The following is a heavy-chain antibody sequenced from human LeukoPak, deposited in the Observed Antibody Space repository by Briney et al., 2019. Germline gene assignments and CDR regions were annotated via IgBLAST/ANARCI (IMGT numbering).Heavy chain of an antibody. CDR3: ARDLSLLGAFDI. CDR1: GYSISSGYY. Sequence: NPSETLSLTCTVSGYSISSGYYWGWIRQPPGKGLEWIGTVYHSGSTDYNPSLKSRVTVSVDTTKNQFSLKLNSVTAADTAVYYCARDLSLLGAFDIWGQGTLVIVSS. D-gene: IGHD3-16*01. V-gene: IGHV4-38-2*02. J-gene: IGHJ3*02. CDR2: VYHSGST.